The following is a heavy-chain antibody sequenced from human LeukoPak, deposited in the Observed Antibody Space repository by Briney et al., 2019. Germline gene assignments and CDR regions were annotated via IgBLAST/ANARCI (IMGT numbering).Heavy chain of an antibody. D-gene: IGHD1-26*01. CDR3: AREAWEPHPPFDY. V-gene: IGHV3-21*01. CDR1: GFTFSSYS. Sequence: GGSLRLSCAASGFTFSSYSMNWVRQAPGKGLEWVSSISSSSYIYYADSVKGRFTISRDNAKNSLYLQMNSLRAEDTAVYYCAREAWEPHPPFDYWGQGTLVTVSS. J-gene: IGHJ4*02. CDR2: ISSSSYI.